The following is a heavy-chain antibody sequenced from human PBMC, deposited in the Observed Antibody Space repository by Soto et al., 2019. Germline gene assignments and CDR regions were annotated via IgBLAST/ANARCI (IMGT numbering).Heavy chain of an antibody. D-gene: IGHD4-17*01. CDR2: IIPIFGTA. CDR1: GGTFSSYA. Sequence: SVKVSCKASGGTFSSYAISWVRQAPGQGLEWMGGIIPIFGTANYAQKFQGRVTITADESTSTAYMELSSLRSEDTAVYYCARARATVTGGYYFDYWGQGTLVTVSS. CDR3: ARARATVTGGYYFDY. V-gene: IGHV1-69*13. J-gene: IGHJ4*02.